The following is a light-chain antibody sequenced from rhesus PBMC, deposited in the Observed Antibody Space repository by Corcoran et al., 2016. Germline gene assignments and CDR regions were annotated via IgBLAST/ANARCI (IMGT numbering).Light chain of an antibody. Sequence: EIVMTQSPATLSLSPGERATLSCRASQSVSSSLAWYQQKPGQAPRPLIYGASSRATGIPDRFSGRGAGTEVTLTISSLEPEDFAVYYCQQYSNWPQYSFGQGTKVEIK. V-gene: IGKV3-42*03. J-gene: IGKJ2*01. CDR2: GAS. CDR1: QSVSSS. CDR3: QQYSNWPQYS.